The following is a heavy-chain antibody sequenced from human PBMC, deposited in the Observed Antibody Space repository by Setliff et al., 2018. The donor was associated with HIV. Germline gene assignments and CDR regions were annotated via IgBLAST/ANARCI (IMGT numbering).Heavy chain of an antibody. D-gene: IGHD1-26*01. CDR2: IGAYNGDT. V-gene: IGHV1-18*04. Sequence: ASVKVSCKASGYTFTDYYMHWVRQAPGQGLEWMGWIGAYNGDTKYAQKFQDRVTMTIDTSASTAYMELRSLTSDDTAVYYCAKQGYSDSLYAFDVWGQGTMVTVSS. J-gene: IGHJ3*01. CDR1: GYTFTDYY. CDR3: AKQGYSDSLYAFDV.